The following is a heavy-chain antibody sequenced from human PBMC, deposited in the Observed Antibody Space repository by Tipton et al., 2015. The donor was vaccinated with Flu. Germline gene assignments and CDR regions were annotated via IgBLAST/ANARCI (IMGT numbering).Heavy chain of an antibody. CDR2: IYYNGNT. CDR3: ARYGSYFEY. CDR1: GGSISSYY. Sequence: GSLRLSCTVSGGSISSYYWSWIRQPPGKGLEWIGYIYYNGNTNYNPSLKSRVTISVDTSKNQFSLKVSSVTAADTAVYYCARYGSYFEYWGQGTLVTVSS. J-gene: IGHJ4*02. V-gene: IGHV4-59*01. D-gene: IGHD1-26*01.